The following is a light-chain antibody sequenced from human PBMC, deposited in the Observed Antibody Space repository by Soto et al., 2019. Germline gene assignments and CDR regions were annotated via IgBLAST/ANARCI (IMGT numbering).Light chain of an antibody. V-gene: IGKV3-15*01. J-gene: IGKJ2*01. CDR2: GAS. CDR1: QSISSN. CDR3: QQYNNWPPYT. Sequence: EIVMTQSPATLSVSPGERATLSCRASQSISSNLAWYQQKPGLAPRLLIYGASTRATGIPARFSGSGSGTGFTLTIGSLQSEDFAIYYCQQYNNWPPYTFGQGTKLEIK.